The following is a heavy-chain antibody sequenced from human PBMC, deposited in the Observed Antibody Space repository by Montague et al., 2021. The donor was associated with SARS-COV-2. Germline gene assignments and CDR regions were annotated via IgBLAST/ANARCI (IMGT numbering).Heavy chain of an antibody. CDR2: INHSANT. CDR3: ASGIYPSGSYYNRYYYGLNI. CDR1: GGTISSYY. V-gene: IGHV4-34*01. D-gene: IGHD3-10*01. J-gene: IGHJ6*02. Sequence: SETLSLTCTVSGGTISSYYWSWVRQAPGKGLEWIGEINHSANTKYNPSLKSPVTISIDTSKNQFSLKMTSVTAADTATYYCASGIYPSGSYYNRYYYGLNIWGPGTTVIVSS.